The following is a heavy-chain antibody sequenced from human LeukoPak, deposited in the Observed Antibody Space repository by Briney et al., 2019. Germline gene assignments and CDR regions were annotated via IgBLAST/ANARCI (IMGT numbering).Heavy chain of an antibody. Sequence: PPETLSLTCTVSGGSIRSYYWSWIRQPPGKGLEWIGYVSYSGSTHYTPSLKSRVTISVDTSKKQFSLKLSSVTAADTAMYYCARRLWFGEEYYFDYWGQGTLVTVSS. CDR1: GGSIRSYY. CDR3: ARRLWFGEEYYFDY. D-gene: IGHD3-10*01. J-gene: IGHJ4*02. V-gene: IGHV4-59*01. CDR2: VSYSGST.